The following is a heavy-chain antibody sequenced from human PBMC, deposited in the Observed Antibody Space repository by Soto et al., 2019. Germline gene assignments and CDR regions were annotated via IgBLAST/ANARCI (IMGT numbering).Heavy chain of an antibody. V-gene: IGHV1-58*01. D-gene: IGHD5-12*01. CDR2: IVVGRGNT. CDR1: GFTFTSSS. J-gene: IGHJ4*02. CDR3: AGLGSGYADY. Sequence: SAKDSCKAAGFTFTSSSLQWVRQARVQGLEWIGWIVVGRGNTNYAQKFQERVTITWDVSTNTVYMELSSLRSEDTAAYYCAGLGSGYADYWGRGTLVTVSS.